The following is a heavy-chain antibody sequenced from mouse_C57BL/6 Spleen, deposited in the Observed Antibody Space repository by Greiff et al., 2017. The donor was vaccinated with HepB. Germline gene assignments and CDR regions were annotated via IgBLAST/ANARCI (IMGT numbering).Heavy chain of an antibody. V-gene: IGHV1-53*01. CDR2: INPSNGGT. Sequence: VKLVESGTELVKPGASVKLSCKASGYTFTSYWMHWVKQRPGQGLEWIGNINPSNGGTNYNEKFKSKATLTVDKSSSTAYMQLSSLTAEDSAVYYGARVYDRWCAYWGQGTLVTVSA. CDR1: GYTFTSYW. J-gene: IGHJ3*01. CDR3: ARVYDRWCAY. D-gene: IGHD2-3*01.